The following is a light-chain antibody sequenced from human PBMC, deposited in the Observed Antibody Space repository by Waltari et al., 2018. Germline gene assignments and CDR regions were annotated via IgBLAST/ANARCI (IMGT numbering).Light chain of an antibody. Sequence: QSVLTQPPSASWTPGQGVPISCSVRRSHIASSFFFWYQHLPGTAPKLLIYRNDQRPSGVPDRFSGSRSGTSASLAISGLRSEDEADYYCAAWDDSLTVRFGGGTKLTVL. CDR2: RND. J-gene: IGLJ3*02. CDR3: AAWDDSLTVR. V-gene: IGLV1-47*01. CDR1: RSHIASSF.